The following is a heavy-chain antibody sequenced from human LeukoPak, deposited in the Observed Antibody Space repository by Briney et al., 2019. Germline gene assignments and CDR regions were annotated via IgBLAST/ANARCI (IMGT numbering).Heavy chain of an antibody. Sequence: SQTLSLTCTVSGGSISSGGYYWSWIRQHPGKGLEWIGYIYYNGISYYNPSLKSRGTISVDTSKKQLSLKMGSVTAADTGAYDCGRDSVSGWTGLDYWGQGHLAPVSS. D-gene: IGHD3/OR15-3a*01. CDR3: GRDSVSGWTGLDY. J-gene: IGHJ4*02. CDR1: GGSISSGGYY. CDR2: IYYNGIS. V-gene: IGHV4-31*03.